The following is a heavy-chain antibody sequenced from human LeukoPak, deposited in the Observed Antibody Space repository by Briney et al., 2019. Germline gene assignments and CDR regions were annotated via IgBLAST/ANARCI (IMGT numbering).Heavy chain of an antibody. V-gene: IGHV1-18*01. Sequence: ASVKASCKTSGFSFTTYGISWVRQAPGQGLEWMGWINLYNGNTNSAQKFQARLTMTTDTSTTTAYMELRSLRSDDTAVYYCARGENGYDILTGYYPELYYFDYWGQGTLVTVSS. CDR1: GFSFTTYG. J-gene: IGHJ4*02. CDR3: ARGENGYDILTGYYPELYYFDY. CDR2: INLYNGNT. D-gene: IGHD3-9*01.